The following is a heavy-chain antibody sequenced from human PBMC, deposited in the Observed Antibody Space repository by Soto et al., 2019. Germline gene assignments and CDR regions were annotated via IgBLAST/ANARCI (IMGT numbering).Heavy chain of an antibody. J-gene: IGHJ4*02. Sequence: GSLRLSCAASGFTFSSYALTWVRQAPGKGLEWVSAISNNGGSTYYADSVKGRFTISRDNSKSTLYLQMNSLRAEDTAVYYCAKPTPLGPTFDYWGQGTLVTVSS. V-gene: IGHV3-23*01. CDR3: AKPTPLGPTFDY. CDR2: ISNNGGST. CDR1: GFTFSSYA.